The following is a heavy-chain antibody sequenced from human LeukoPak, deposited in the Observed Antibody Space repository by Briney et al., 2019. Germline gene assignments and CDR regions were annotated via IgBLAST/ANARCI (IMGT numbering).Heavy chain of an antibody. J-gene: IGHJ3*02. V-gene: IGHV3-48*04. Sequence: GGSLRLSCAASGFTFSSYSMNWVRQAPGKRLEWVSYISSSSSTIYYADSVKGRFTISRDNAKNSLYLQMNSLRAEDTAVYYCARDYYDSSGPLDAFDIWGQGTMVTVSS. CDR2: ISSSSSTI. CDR3: ARDYYDSSGPLDAFDI. CDR1: GFTFSSYS. D-gene: IGHD3-22*01.